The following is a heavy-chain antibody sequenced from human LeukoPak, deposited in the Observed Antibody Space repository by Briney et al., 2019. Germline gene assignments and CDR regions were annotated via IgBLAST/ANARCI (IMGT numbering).Heavy chain of an antibody. Sequence: SETLSLTCTVSVGSISSYYWSWIRQPPGKGLEWIGYIYYSGSTNYNPSLKSRVTISVDTSKNQFSLKLSSVTAADTAVYYCARYVWGSYPTFEDYWGQGTLVTVSS. CDR1: VGSISSYY. CDR2: IYYSGST. J-gene: IGHJ4*02. V-gene: IGHV4-59*01. CDR3: ARYVWGSYPTFEDY. D-gene: IGHD3-16*02.